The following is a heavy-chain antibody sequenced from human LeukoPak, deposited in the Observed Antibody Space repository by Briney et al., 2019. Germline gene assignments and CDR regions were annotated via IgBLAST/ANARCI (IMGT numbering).Heavy chain of an antibody. J-gene: IGHJ5*01. CDR2: IDTANGNT. Sequence: ASVKVSCKASGYTFTSYAIHWVRQAPGQGLEWMGWIDTANGNTKYLQKFQGRVTITRDTSARIVYMELSSLRFEDTALYYCARPGASSPGNWFASWGQGSLVTVSS. CDR3: ARPGASSPGNWFAS. V-gene: IGHV1-3*04. CDR1: GYTFTSYA. D-gene: IGHD6-13*01.